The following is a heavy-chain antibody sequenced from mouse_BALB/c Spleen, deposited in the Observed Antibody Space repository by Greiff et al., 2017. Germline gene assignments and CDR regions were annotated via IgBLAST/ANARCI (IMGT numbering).Heavy chain of an antibody. CDR3: ARFGGYGFDY. CDR1: GYSITSDYA. CDR2: ISYSGST. J-gene: IGHJ2*01. Sequence: EVQLQQSGPGLVKPSQSLSLTCTVTGYSITSDYAWNWIRQFPGNKLEWMGYISYSGSTSYNPSLKSRISITRDTSKNQFFLQLNSVTTEDTATYYCARFGGYGFDYWGQGTTLTVSS. D-gene: IGHD2-2*01. V-gene: IGHV3-2*02.